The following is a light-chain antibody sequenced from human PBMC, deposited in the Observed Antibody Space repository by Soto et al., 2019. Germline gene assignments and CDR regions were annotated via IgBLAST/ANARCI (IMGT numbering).Light chain of an antibody. CDR2: AAS. J-gene: IGKJ4*01. Sequence: DIQMTQSPSSVSASVGDRVTITCRASQDISSWLAWYQHKPGKAPSLLIYAASSLQSGVPSRFRGSGSGTDFALTIAVRESEDFATDYCQQANSFPLTFGGGTKVEIK. CDR3: QQANSFPLT. CDR1: QDISSW. V-gene: IGKV1D-12*01.